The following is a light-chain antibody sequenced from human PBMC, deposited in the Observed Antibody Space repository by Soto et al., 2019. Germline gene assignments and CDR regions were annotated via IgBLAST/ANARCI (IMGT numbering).Light chain of an antibody. J-gene: IGLJ2*01. CDR1: SSDVGGYNY. Sequence: QSALTQPPSASGSPGQSVTISCTGMSSDVGGYNYVSWYQQHPGKAPKLMIYEVSKRPSGVPHRFSGSKSGNTASLTVSGLQAEDEADYYCSSYAGANSVVFGGGTQLTVL. V-gene: IGLV2-8*01. CDR3: SSYAGANSVV. CDR2: EVS.